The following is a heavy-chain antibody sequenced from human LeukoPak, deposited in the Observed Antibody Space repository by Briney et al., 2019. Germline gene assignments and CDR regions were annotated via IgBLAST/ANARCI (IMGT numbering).Heavy chain of an antibody. Sequence: SETLSLTCTVSGGSISSYYWSWIRQPPGKGLEWIGYIYYSGSTNYNPSLKSRVTISVDTSRNQFSLKLSSVTAADTAVYYCARVLVVVPAAVREYYYYMDVWGKGTTVTVSS. CDR2: IYYSGST. CDR1: GGSISSYY. J-gene: IGHJ6*03. CDR3: ARVLVVVPAAVREYYYYMDV. D-gene: IGHD2-2*01. V-gene: IGHV4-59*01.